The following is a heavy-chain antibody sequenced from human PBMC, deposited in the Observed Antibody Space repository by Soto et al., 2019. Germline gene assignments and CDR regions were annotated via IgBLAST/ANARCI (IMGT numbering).Heavy chain of an antibody. CDR1: GGSFSGYY. V-gene: IGHV4-34*01. J-gene: IGHJ5*02. CDR3: ARRAPAGP. CDR2: INHSGST. Sequence: QVQLQQWGAGLLKPSETLSLTCAVYGGSFSGYYWSWIRQHPGKGLEWIGEINHSGSTNYNPSLKRRTTISVDTSTHQFSLMLSSVAEAGTAGYYSARRAPAGPWARGTLATVSS.